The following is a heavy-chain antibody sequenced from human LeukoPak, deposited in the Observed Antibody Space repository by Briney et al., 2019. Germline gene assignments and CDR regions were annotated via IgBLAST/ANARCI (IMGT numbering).Heavy chain of an antibody. CDR1: GFTFSSYW. V-gene: IGHV3-53*01. CDR2: IYSGGNT. J-gene: IGHJ4*02. Sequence: GGSLRLSCAASGFTFSSYWMHWVRQAPGKGLEWVSFIYSGGNTHYSDSVKGRFTISRDNSKNTLYLQMNSLRAEDTAVYYCAKDQNDFWSGYYTKGGYFDYWGQGTLVTVSS. CDR3: AKDQNDFWSGYYTKGGYFDY. D-gene: IGHD3-3*01.